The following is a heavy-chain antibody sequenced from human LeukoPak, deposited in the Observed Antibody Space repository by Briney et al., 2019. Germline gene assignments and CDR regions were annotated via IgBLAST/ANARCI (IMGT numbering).Heavy chain of an antibody. CDR2: IDTNTGNT. J-gene: IGHJ5*02. D-gene: IGHD1-26*01. CDR3: ARGSQVPSSLGRIFREGATSVS. Sequence: GASVKVSCKASGYTFTSYTMNWVRQAPGQGFEWMGWIDTNTGNTRYAQDFTRRFVFSLDTSVSTAYLQISSLKAEDTAVYYCARGSQVPSSLGRIFREGATSVSWGQETLVTVSS. V-gene: IGHV7-4-1*02. CDR1: GYTFTSYT.